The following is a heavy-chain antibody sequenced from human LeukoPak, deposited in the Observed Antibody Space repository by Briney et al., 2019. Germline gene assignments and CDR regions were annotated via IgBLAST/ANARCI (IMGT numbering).Heavy chain of an antibody. J-gene: IGHJ4*02. Sequence: PGGSLRLSCATSGFIFSSYWMCWVRQARGRGLEWVANIKSDGSEEYYGDSVKGRFTISRDNAKNSLYLQMNSLRVEDTAVYYCARGDLWLGHWGQGSLVTVSS. CDR3: ARGDLWLGH. V-gene: IGHV3-7*01. CDR1: GFIFSSYW. D-gene: IGHD3-10*01. CDR2: IKSDGSEE.